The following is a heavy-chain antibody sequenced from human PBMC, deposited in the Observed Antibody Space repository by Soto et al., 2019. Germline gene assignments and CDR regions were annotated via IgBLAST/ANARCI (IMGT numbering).Heavy chain of an antibody. CDR1: GGSISSGGYY. CDR3: ARGSVVAATLFDY. J-gene: IGHJ4*02. D-gene: IGHD2-15*01. V-gene: IGHV4-31*03. Sequence: QVQLQESGPGLVKPSQTLSLTCTVSGGSISSGGYYWSWIRQHPGKGLEWIGYIYYSGSTYYNPSRKSRVTILLAASKSQFSLELSSVTDADTAVYYCARGSVVAATLFDYWGQGTLVTVSS. CDR2: IYYSGST.